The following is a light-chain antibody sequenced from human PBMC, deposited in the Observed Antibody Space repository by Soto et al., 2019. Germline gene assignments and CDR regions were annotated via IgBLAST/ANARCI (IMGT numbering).Light chain of an antibody. Sequence: DIQMTQSPSSLSASVGDRVNITCQASQDISNYLNWYQQKPGKVPKLLIYDASNLEAGVPSRFSGSGSGTDFTFTISSLQPEDIATYYCQQYDNLPSGFGQGTKLEIK. V-gene: IGKV1-33*01. CDR3: QQYDNLPSG. J-gene: IGKJ2*01. CDR1: QDISNY. CDR2: DAS.